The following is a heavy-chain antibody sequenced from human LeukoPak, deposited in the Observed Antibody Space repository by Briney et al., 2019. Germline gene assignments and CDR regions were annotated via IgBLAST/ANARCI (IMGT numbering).Heavy chain of an antibody. J-gene: IGHJ5*02. CDR2: IYHSGST. D-gene: IGHD3-3*01. CDR3: ARGGPRDYDFWSGYYNKWFDP. V-gene: IGHV4-30-2*01. CDR1: GGSISSGGYS. Sequence: ASQTLSLTCAVSGGSISSGGYSWSWIRQPPGRGLEWIGYIYHSGSTYYNPSLKSRVTISVDRSKNQISLKLSSVTAADTAVYYCARGGPRDYDFWSGYYNKWFDPWGQGTLVTVSS.